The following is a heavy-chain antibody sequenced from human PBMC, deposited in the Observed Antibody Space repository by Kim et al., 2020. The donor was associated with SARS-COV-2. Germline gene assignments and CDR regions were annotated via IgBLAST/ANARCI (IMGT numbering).Heavy chain of an antibody. CDR3: TRVDPIPACWFDAF. Sequence: GGSLRLSCAASGFTFNGSTMHWVRQASGKGLEWVARISCNANSYASAYAATVQNSITISRDDSYHTPHLHMHSLKTAATSFYYCTRVDPIPACWFDAF. D-gene: IGHD2-2*01. V-gene: IGHV3-73*01. J-gene: IGHJ3*01. CDR2: ISCNANSYAS. CDR1: GFTFNGST.